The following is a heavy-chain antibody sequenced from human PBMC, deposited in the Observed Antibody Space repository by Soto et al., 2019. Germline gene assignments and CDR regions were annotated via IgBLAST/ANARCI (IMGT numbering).Heavy chain of an antibody. CDR3: VSFPSDDYGDYEGLNY. Sequence: GGSLRLSCAASGFTFSSYGMHWVRQAPGKGLEWVAVIWYDGSNKYYADSVKGRFTISRDNSKNTLYLQMNSLRAEDTAVYYCVSFPSDDYGDYEGLNYWGQGTLVTVSS. J-gene: IGHJ4*02. CDR1: GFTFSSYG. CDR2: IWYDGSNK. V-gene: IGHV3-33*01. D-gene: IGHD4-17*01.